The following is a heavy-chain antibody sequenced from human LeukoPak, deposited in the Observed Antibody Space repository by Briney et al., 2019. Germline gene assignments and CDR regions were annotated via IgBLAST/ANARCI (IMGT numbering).Heavy chain of an antibody. V-gene: IGHV3-15*01. CDR1: GFTVSNAW. D-gene: IGHD1-7*01. CDR3: TTDISIELELPIDY. CDR2: IQSKTDGGTT. Sequence: PGGSLRLSCAASGFTVSNAWMSWVRQAPGKGLEWVGRIQSKTDGGTTDYAAPVKGRYTISRDDSKNTLYLQMNSLKTEDTAVYYCTTDISIELELPIDYWGQGTLVTVSS. J-gene: IGHJ4*02.